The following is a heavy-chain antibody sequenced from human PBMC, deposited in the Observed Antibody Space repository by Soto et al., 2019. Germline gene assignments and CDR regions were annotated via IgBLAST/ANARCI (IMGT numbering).Heavy chain of an antibody. CDR1: GFTFSSYA. V-gene: IGHV3-23*01. CDR2: ISGSGGST. Sequence: GGSLRLSCAASGFTFSSYAMSWVRQAPGKGLEWASAISGSGGSTYYADSVKGRFTISRDNSKNTLYLQMNSLRAEDTAVYYCAKSPVATRRYYFDYWGQGTLVTVSS. CDR3: AKSPVATRRYYFDY. D-gene: IGHD6-6*01. J-gene: IGHJ4*02.